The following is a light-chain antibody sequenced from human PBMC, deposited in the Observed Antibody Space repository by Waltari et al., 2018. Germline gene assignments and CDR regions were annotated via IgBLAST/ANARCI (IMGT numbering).Light chain of an antibody. Sequence: SYVVTQPPSVSVAPGETATITCGGDNIGTSSVHWYQQKAGQAPVLVIFDDRDRPSGIPDRFSGSNSGNTATLTISRVEAGDEARYYCHVWHPHVDPGVFGTGTEVTVL. CDR2: DDR. J-gene: IGLJ1*01. CDR1: NIGTSS. CDR3: HVWHPHVDPGV. V-gene: IGLV3-21*04.